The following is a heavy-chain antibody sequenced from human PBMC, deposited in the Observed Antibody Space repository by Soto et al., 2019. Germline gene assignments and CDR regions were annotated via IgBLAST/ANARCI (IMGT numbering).Heavy chain of an antibody. D-gene: IGHD3-22*01. CDR2: ISWNSDNT. Sequence: PGGSLRLSCAASGFTFDDYAMHWVWQAPGKGLEWVSGISWNSDNTAYAASVKGRFTISRDNAKNSLYLQMNSLRPEDTALYYCTKGNTYFDSSAWGQGTLVTVSS. J-gene: IGHJ5*02. V-gene: IGHV3-9*01. CDR3: TKGNTYFDSSA. CDR1: GFTFDDYA.